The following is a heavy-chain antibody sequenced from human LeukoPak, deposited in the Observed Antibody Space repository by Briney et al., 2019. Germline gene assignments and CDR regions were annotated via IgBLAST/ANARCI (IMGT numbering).Heavy chain of an antibody. CDR1: GGSISSYY. Sequence: SETLSLTCTVSGGSISSYYWSWIRQPPGKGLEWIGYIYYSGSTNYNPSLKSRVTISVDTSKNQFSLKLSSVTAADTAVYYCARQGAVAGNFDYWGQGTLVTVSS. CDR2: IYYSGST. CDR3: ARQGAVAGNFDY. V-gene: IGHV4-59*08. J-gene: IGHJ4*02. D-gene: IGHD6-19*01.